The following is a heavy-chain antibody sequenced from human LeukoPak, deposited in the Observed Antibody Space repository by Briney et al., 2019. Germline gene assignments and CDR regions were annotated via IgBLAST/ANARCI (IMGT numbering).Heavy chain of an antibody. D-gene: IGHD5-12*01. CDR1: GFRFHDYW. CDR2: IKADGSEK. CDR3: TRAWADIVATMEDY. J-gene: IGHJ4*02. Sequence: PGGSLRLSCTASGFRFHDYWMSWVRQLPGKGLEYVANIKADGSEKNYLDSVKGRFTISRDNAKNSLYLQMNSLKTEDTAVYYCTRAWADIVATMEDYWGQGTLVTVSS. V-gene: IGHV3-7*03.